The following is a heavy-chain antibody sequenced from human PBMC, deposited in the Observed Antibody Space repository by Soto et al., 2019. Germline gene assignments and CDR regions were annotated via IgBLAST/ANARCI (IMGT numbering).Heavy chain of an antibody. Sequence: QVQLVQSGAEVKKPGASVKVSCKASGYTFTSYDINWVRQATGQGLEWMGWMNPNSGNTGYAQTFQGRVTMTRNTYISTAYMELSSLRSDDTAVYYCARELYSTVRFDPWGQGTLVTVSS. J-gene: IGHJ5*02. V-gene: IGHV1-8*01. CDR2: MNPNSGNT. D-gene: IGHD6-13*01. CDR3: ARELYSTVRFDP. CDR1: GYTFTSYD.